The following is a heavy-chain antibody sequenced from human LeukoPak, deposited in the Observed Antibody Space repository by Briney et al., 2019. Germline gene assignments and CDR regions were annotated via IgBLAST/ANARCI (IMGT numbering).Heavy chain of an antibody. D-gene: IGHD1-26*01. CDR1: GGSFSGYY. V-gene: IGHV4-34*01. J-gene: IGHJ6*03. CDR2: INHSGST. Sequence: SETLSLTCAVYGGSFSGYYWSWIRQPPGKGLEWIGEINHSGSTNYNPSLKSRVTISVDTSKNQFSLKLSSVTAADTAVYYCARRGRGWRVYYYYYMDVWGKGTTVTVSS. CDR3: ARRGRGWRVYYYYYMDV.